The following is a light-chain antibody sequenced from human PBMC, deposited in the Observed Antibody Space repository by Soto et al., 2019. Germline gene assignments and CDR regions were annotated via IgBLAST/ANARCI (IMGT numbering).Light chain of an antibody. CDR2: DAS. CDR3: QQYDTFPLT. Sequence: DIQMTQSPSSLSASVGDRVTITCLASQDITNYLNWFRHKPGKAPELLICDASNLETGVPSRFSGRGSGTHFTFTISSLQPEDIATYYCQQYDTFPLTFXGGTKVDIK. V-gene: IGKV1-33*01. J-gene: IGKJ4*01. CDR1: QDITNY.